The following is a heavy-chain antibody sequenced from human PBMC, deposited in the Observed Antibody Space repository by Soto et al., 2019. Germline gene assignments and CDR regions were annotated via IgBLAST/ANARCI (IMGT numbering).Heavy chain of an antibody. CDR2: IWYDGSNK. Sequence: QVQLVESGGGVVQPGRSLRLSCAASGFTFSSYGMHWVRQAPGKGLEWVAVIWYDGSNKYYADSVKGRFTISRDNSKNTLYLQRNSLRDQDKAVYYGGRDGRTVTPVYYYYPGMDGWGPGTKGTV. V-gene: IGHV3-33*01. J-gene: IGHJ6*02. D-gene: IGHD4-17*01. CDR1: GFTFSSYG. CDR3: GRDGRTVTPVYYYYPGMDG.